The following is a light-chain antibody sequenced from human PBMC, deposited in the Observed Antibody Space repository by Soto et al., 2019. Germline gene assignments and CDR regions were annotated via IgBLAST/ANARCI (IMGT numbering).Light chain of an antibody. CDR2: EVR. Sequence: QSVLTQPPSVSGSPGQSVTISCTGTSSDVGSYNRVSWYQQPPGTAPKLMIYEVRNRPSGVPDRFSGSKSGNTASLTISGLQAEDEADYYCSSYTSSSTYVVFGGGTKLTVL. CDR3: SSYTSSSTYVV. CDR1: SSDVGSYNR. V-gene: IGLV2-18*02. J-gene: IGLJ2*01.